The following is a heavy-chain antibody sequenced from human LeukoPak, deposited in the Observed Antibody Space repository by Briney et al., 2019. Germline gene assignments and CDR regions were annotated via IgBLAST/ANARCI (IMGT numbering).Heavy chain of an antibody. J-gene: IGHJ4*02. CDR3: AKDDLYYDILTGYSAFDY. CDR1: GFSFSSYA. Sequence: GSLRLSCAASGFSFSSYAMGWVRQAPGKGLEWVSSISGSGGSTYYADSVKGRFTISRDNSKNTLYLQMNSLRAEDTALYYCAKDDLYYDILTGYSAFDYWGQGTLVTVSS. D-gene: IGHD3-9*01. V-gene: IGHV3-23*01. CDR2: ISGSGGST.